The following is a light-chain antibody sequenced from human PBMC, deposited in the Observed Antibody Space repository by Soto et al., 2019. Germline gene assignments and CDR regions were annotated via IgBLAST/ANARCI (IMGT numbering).Light chain of an antibody. V-gene: IGLV2-23*03. CDR2: EGS. Sequence: QSALTQPASVSGSPGQSITISCTGTSSDVGSYNLVSWYQQHPGKAPKLMIYEGSKRPSGVSNRFSGSKSGNTASLTISGLQAEDEAEYYCGSYAGSSTFVVFGGGTKLTVL. J-gene: IGLJ2*01. CDR3: GSYAGSSTFVV. CDR1: SSDVGSYNL.